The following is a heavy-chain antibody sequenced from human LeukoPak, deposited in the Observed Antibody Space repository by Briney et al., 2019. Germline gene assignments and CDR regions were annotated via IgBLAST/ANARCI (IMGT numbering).Heavy chain of an antibody. CDR2: ISAYNGNT. CDR3: AREAIRYFGWLSYYYYMDV. J-gene: IGHJ6*03. V-gene: IGHV1-18*01. D-gene: IGHD3-9*01. CDR1: GYTFTSYG. Sequence: ASVKVSCKASGYTFTSYGISWVRQAPGQGLEWMGWISAYNGNTNYAQKLQGRVTMTTDTSTSTAYMELRSLRSDDTAVYYCAREAIRYFGWLSYYYYMDVWGKGTTVTISS.